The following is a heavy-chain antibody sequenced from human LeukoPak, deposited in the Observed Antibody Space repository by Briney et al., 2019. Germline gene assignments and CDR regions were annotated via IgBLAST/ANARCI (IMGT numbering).Heavy chain of an antibody. Sequence: GGSLRLSCAASGFTFSSYVMSWVRQAPGKGLEWVSYINHNAETIYYADSVKGRFTISRDNAKNVLYLQMNRLGDGDTAVYYCARDSDWAFDYWGQGTLVTVSS. CDR2: INHNAETI. CDR3: ARDSDWAFDY. D-gene: IGHD2-21*02. CDR1: GFTFSSYV. J-gene: IGHJ4*02. V-gene: IGHV3-48*02.